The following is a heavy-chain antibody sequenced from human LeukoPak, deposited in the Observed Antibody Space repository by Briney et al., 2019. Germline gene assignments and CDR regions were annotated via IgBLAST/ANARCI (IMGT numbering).Heavy chain of an antibody. CDR1: GGSISSYY. D-gene: IGHD5-18*01. CDR3: ARGYSYGSYYFDN. J-gene: IGHJ4*02. CDR2: IYYSGNT. V-gene: IGHV4-59*01. Sequence: PETLSLTCTVSGGSISSYYWSWIRQPPGKGLEWIGYIYYSGNTNYNPSLKSRVTISVDTSKNQFSLKLSSVTAADTAIYYCARGYSYGSYYFDNWGQGTLVTVSS.